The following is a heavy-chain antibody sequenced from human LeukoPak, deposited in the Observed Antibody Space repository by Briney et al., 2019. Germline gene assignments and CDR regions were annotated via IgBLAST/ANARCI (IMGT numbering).Heavy chain of an antibody. CDR1: GFTFSAYW. CDR3: AKDLYDSSGYHGDFDY. J-gene: IGHJ4*02. D-gene: IGHD3-22*01. CDR2: ISGSGGST. V-gene: IGHV3-23*01. Sequence: GGSLRLSCAASGFTFSAYWVHWVRQAPGKGLEWVSAISGSGGSTYYADSVKGRFTISRDNSKNTLYLQMNSLRAEDTAVYYCAKDLYDSSGYHGDFDYWGQGTLVSVSS.